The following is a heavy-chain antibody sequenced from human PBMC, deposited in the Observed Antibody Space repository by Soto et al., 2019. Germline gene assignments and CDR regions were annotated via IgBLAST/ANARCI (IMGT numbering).Heavy chain of an antibody. CDR2: ISWNSGSI. D-gene: IGHD2-15*01. J-gene: IGHJ3*02. CDR3: AKDISNCSGGSCYSQGHAFDI. V-gene: IGHV3-9*01. CDR1: GFTFDDNA. Sequence: LRLSGAASGFTFDDNAWHWVRQAPGRGLERVSGISWNSGSIGYADSVKGRFTISRDNAKNSLYLQMNSLRAEDTALYYCAKDISNCSGGSCYSQGHAFDIWGQGTMVTVSS.